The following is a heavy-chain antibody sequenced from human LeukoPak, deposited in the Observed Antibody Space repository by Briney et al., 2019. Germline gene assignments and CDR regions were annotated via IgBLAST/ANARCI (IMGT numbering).Heavy chain of an antibody. CDR3: ARDLGSGSYRDNWFDP. Sequence: ASVKVSCKASGYTFTSYYMHWVRQAPGQGLEWMGIINPSGGSTSYAQKFQGRVTMTRDTSTSTVYVELSSLRSEDTAVYYCARDLGSGSYRDNWFDPWGQGTLVTVSS. V-gene: IGHV1-46*01. J-gene: IGHJ5*02. D-gene: IGHD3-10*01. CDR2: INPSGGST. CDR1: GYTFTSYY.